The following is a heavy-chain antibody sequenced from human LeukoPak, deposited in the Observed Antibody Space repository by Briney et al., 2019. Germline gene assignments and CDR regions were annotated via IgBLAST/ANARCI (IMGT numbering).Heavy chain of an antibody. J-gene: IGHJ4*02. CDR1: GYSFTNYD. CDR3: ARADYDTSASTRKQIDY. CDR2: MNTNSGNT. V-gene: IGHV1-8*01. D-gene: IGHD3-22*01. Sequence: ASVKVPCKTSGYSFTNYDINWVRQATGQGLEWMGWMNTNSGNTAYAQKFQGRVTMTRNTSISTAYMELSSLKSEDTAVYFCARADYDTSASTRKQIDYWGQGTLVTVSS.